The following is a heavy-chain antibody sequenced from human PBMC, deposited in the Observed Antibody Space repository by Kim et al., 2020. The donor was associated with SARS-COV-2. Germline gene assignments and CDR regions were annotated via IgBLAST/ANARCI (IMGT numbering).Heavy chain of an antibody. J-gene: IGHJ2*01. Sequence: NNYNPYLKSRVTISVDKAKNQYSVKLSSVTAADTAVYYCARSHSGWYFELWGRGTLVTVSS. CDR2: N. CDR3: ARSHSGWYFEL. V-gene: IGHV4-59*01. D-gene: IGHD6-19*01.